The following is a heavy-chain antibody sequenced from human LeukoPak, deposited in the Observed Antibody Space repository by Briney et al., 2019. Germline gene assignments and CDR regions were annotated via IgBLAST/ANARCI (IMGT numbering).Heavy chain of an antibody. V-gene: IGHV1-46*01. D-gene: IGHD5-12*01. CDR1: GYTFTSYY. Sequence: ASVKVSCKASGYTFTSYYMHWVRQAPGQGLEWMGITNPSGGSTSYAQKFQGRVTMTRDMSTSTVYMELSSLRSEDTAVYYCARDWGPADIVATINYFDYWGQGTLVTVSS. J-gene: IGHJ4*02. CDR2: TNPSGGST. CDR3: ARDWGPADIVATINYFDY.